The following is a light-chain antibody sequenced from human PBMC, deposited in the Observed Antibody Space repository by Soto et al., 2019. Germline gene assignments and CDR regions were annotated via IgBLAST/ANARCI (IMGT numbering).Light chain of an antibody. V-gene: IGKV1-9*01. Sequence: DIQLTPSPSFLSASVGDRVTITSRASQGISSYLAWYQQKPGKAPKLLIYAASTLQSGVPSRFSGSGSGTEFTLTISSLQPEDFATYYCQQLNSYPLTFGGGTKVEI. CDR3: QQLNSYPLT. CDR2: AAS. CDR1: QGISSY. J-gene: IGKJ4*01.